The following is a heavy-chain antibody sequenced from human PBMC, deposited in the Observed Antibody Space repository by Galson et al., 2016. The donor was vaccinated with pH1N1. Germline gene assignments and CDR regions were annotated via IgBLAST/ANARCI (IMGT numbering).Heavy chain of an antibody. CDR2: INFKTGAT. CDR3: AQAGIVRAAPGEY. Sequence: SVKVSCKASGHIFSDYYLHWVRQAPGHGLEWMGWINFKTGATKYTQKFVGRVSMTRDTSLNTVYMELTSLTSDDSAVCYCAQAGIVRAAPGEYWGQGTLVTVSS. J-gene: IGHJ4*01. V-gene: IGHV1-2*02. D-gene: IGHD1-26*01. CDR1: GHIFSDYY.